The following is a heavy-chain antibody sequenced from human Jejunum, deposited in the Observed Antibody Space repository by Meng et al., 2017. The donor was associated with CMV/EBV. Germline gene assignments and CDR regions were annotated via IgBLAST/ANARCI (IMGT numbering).Heavy chain of an antibody. CDR3: ARGSIFVSFDS. J-gene: IGHJ4*02. V-gene: IGHV4-30-4*08. CDR2: IHDTGST. CDR1: GGSIGSGDYD. D-gene: IGHD3-3*01. Sequence: LQEAGPGLVKPSQTLSLICSVSGGSIGSGDYDWSWIRQPPGKGLEWIGYIHDTGSTYYNPSLKSRVDISLGTSRNHFSLTLSSVTAEDTAVYFCARGSIFVSFDSWGQGTLVTVSS.